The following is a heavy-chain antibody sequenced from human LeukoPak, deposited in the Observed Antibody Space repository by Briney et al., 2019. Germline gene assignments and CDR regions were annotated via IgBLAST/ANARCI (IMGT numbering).Heavy chain of an antibody. V-gene: IGHV1-2*02. Sequence: GASVKVSCKASGYMFTGYYIHWVRQAPGQRPEWMAWLNPNSGDTNFAQKFQGRVTMTRDTSISTVYMELSRLRSDDTAVFFCARGYYDSSDFEYFQHWGQGTLVTVSS. CDR1: GYMFTGYY. CDR2: LNPNSGDT. D-gene: IGHD3-22*01. J-gene: IGHJ1*01. CDR3: ARGYYDSSDFEYFQH.